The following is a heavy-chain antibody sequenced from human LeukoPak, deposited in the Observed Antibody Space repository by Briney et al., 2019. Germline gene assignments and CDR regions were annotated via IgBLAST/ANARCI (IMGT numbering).Heavy chain of an antibody. CDR3: AKGPGYSSSWYNYYYYMDV. J-gene: IGHJ6*03. Sequence: GGSLRPSCAASGFTFDDYAMHWVRQAPGKGLEWVSLISWDGGSTYYADSVKGRFTISRDNSKNSLYLQMNSLRAEDTALYYCAKGPGYSSSWYNYYYYMDVWGKGTTVTVSS. CDR1: GFTFDDYA. CDR2: ISWDGGST. D-gene: IGHD6-13*01. V-gene: IGHV3-43D*03.